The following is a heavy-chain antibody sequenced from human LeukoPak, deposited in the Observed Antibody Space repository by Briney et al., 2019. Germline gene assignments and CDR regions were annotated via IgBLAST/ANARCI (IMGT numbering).Heavy chain of an antibody. CDR3: ANGNEFAGYYYPHFDY. J-gene: IGHJ4*01. D-gene: IGHD3-22*01. Sequence: GGSLRLSCAASGFTFSSYGMHWVRQAPGKGLEWVAVISSDGNNKNYVDSVKGRFTFSRDNSKNTLYLQMNSLRAEDTAVYYCANGNEFAGYYYPHFDYWGQGTLVTVSS. CDR2: ISSDGNNK. V-gene: IGHV3-30*18. CDR1: GFTFSSYG.